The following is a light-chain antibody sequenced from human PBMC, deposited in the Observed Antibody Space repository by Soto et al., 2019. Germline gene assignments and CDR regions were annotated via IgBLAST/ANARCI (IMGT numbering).Light chain of an antibody. CDR3: SSYTTTRTPYV. CDR1: SSDVGGYNY. J-gene: IGLJ1*01. Sequence: QSVLTQPASVSGSPGQSITISCTGTSSDVGGYNYVSWYQQHPGKAPKLMIYEVTKRPSGVSDRFSGSKSGNTASLTISGLQAEDEADYYCSSYTTTRTPYVFGTGTKVTVL. V-gene: IGLV2-14*01. CDR2: EVT.